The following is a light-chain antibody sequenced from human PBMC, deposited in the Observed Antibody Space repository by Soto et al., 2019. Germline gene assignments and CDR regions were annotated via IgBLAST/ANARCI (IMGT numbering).Light chain of an antibody. CDR3: QQYCSSPFT. CDR1: QSVSSSY. V-gene: IGKV3-20*01. Sequence: EIVLTQSPGTLSLSPGERATLSCRASQSVSSSYLAWYQQKPGQTPRLLFYGASSRATGIPERFSGSGSGTDFTLTISRLEPEDFAVYYCQQYCSSPFTFGPGTKVDIK. CDR2: GAS. J-gene: IGKJ3*01.